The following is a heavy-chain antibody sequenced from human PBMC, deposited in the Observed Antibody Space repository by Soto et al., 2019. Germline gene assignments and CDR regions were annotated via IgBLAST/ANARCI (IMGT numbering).Heavy chain of an antibody. CDR3: ARSTAPGFVRK. V-gene: IGHV4-59*01. Sequence: SETLSLTCTVSGGSISSYYWSWIRQPPGKGLEWIGYIYYSGSTNYNPSLKSRVTISVDTSKNQFSLKLSSVTAADTAVYYCARSTAPGFVRKWGQGTLVTVSS. D-gene: IGHD2-15*01. CDR2: IYYSGST. J-gene: IGHJ4*02. CDR1: GGSISSYY.